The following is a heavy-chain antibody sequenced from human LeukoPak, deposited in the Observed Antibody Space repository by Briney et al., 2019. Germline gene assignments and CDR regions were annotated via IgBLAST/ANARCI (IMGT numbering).Heavy chain of an antibody. CDR2: INPSGGST. V-gene: IGHV1-46*01. D-gene: IGHD6-19*01. J-gene: IGHJ4*02. CDR1: GYTFTSYY. CDR3: ARGTIAVAAIDY. Sequence: ASVKVSCKTSGYTFTSYYMHWVRQAPGQRLEWMGIINPSGGSTSYAQKFQGRVTMTRDTSTSTVCMELSSLRSEDTAVYYCARGTIAVAAIDYWGQGTLVTVSS.